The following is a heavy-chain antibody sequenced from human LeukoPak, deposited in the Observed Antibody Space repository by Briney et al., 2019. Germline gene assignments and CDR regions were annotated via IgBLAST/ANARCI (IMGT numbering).Heavy chain of an antibody. CDR2: IYYSGST. Sequence: SETLSLTCTVSGGSISSGGYYWSWIRQHPGKGLEWIGYIYYSGSTYYNPSLKSRVTISVDTSKNQFPLKLSSVTAADTAVYYCARKHYYDSSGYYSNWFDPWGQGTLVTVSS. J-gene: IGHJ5*02. CDR3: ARKHYYDSSGYYSNWFDP. V-gene: IGHV4-31*03. D-gene: IGHD3-22*01. CDR1: GGSISSGGYY.